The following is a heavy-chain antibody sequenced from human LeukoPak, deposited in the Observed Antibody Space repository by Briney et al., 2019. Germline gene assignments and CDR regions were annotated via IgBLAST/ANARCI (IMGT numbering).Heavy chain of an antibody. D-gene: IGHD1-20*01. CDR3: ARIGGDNWNDDSYFDY. V-gene: IGHV2-70*04. Sequence: SGPTLVNPTQTLTLTCTFSGFSLSTSGMRVSWIRQPPGKALEWLARIDWDDDKFYSTSLKTMLTISKDPSKNQVVLTMTNMDPVDTATYYCARIGGDNWNDDSYFDYWGQGTLVTVSS. CDR1: GFSLSTSGMR. J-gene: IGHJ4*02. CDR2: IDWDDDK.